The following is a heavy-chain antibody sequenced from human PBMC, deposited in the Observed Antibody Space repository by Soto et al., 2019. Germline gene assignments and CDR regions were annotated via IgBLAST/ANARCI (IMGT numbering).Heavy chain of an antibody. V-gene: IGHV3-9*01. Sequence: GGSLRLSCAASGFTFDNYAMHWVRQAPGKGLEWVSGISLNSNTIAYADSVKGRFTISRDNAKNSLYLQMNSLRAEDTAFYYCAKDTGPNWGQGTLVPVSP. CDR3: AKDTGPN. CDR2: ISLNSNTI. CDR1: GFTFDNYA. J-gene: IGHJ4*02.